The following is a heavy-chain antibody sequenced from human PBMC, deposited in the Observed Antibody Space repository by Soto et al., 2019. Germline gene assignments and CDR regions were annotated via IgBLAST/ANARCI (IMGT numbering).Heavy chain of an antibody. CDR3: ARRRSWGGYNSHQYYYYGMDV. V-gene: IGHV5-51*01. CDR2: IYPGDSDT. Sequence: GESLKISCKGSGYSFTSYWIGWVRQMPGKGLEWMGIIYPGDSDTRYSPSFQGQVTISADKSISTAYLQWSSLKASDTAMYYCARRRSWGGYNSHQYYYYGMDVWGQGTTVTVSS. D-gene: IGHD5-12*01. J-gene: IGHJ6*02. CDR1: GYSFTSYW.